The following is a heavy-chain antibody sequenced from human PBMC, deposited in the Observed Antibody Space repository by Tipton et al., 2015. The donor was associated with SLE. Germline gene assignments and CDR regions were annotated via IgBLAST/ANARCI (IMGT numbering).Heavy chain of an antibody. Sequence: TLSLTCTVSGDSMNTYYWNWIRQPPGKGLEWIAYIYYSGSTNYNPSLKSRVTISLDTSKSQFSLKLSSVTAADTAVYYCARGPDGDDYYMDVWGKGTTVTVSS. V-gene: IGHV4-59*01. CDR1: GDSMNTYY. D-gene: IGHD4-17*01. CDR2: IYYSGST. J-gene: IGHJ6*03. CDR3: ARGPDGDDYYMDV.